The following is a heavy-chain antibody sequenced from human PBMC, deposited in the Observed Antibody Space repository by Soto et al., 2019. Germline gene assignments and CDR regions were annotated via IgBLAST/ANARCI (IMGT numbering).Heavy chain of an antibody. CDR2: IIPIFGTA. Sequence: QVQLVQSGAEVKKPGSSVKVSCKASGDTFSSYAISWVRQAPGQGLEWMGGIIPIFGTANYVQKFQGRVTITADKTTSTDYMELSSLRSEDTAVYYCARDDYRNRITIFGVVRDYGMDVWGQGTTVTVSS. J-gene: IGHJ6*02. V-gene: IGHV1-69*06. D-gene: IGHD3-3*01. CDR1: GDTFSSYA. CDR3: ARDDYRNRITIFGVVRDYGMDV.